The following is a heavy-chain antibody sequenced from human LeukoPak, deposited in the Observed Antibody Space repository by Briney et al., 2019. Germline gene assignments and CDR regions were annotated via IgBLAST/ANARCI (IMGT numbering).Heavy chain of an antibody. D-gene: IGHD2-2*01. Sequence: GGSLRLSCAACGFTFSNAWMRWVREAPEKGLECVGRIKSKTDGGTTDYAAPVKGRFTISRDDSKNTLYLQMNSLKTEDTAVYYCTTDWHIVVVPAATTLHFDYWGQGTLVTVSS. CDR2: IKSKTDGGTT. CDR1: GFTFSNAW. J-gene: IGHJ4*02. CDR3: TTDWHIVVVPAATTLHFDY. V-gene: IGHV3-15*01.